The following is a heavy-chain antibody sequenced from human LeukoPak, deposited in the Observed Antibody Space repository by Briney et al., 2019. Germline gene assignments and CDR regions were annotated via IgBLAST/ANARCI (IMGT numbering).Heavy chain of an antibody. CDR3: ARGRDRGASTPFDY. D-gene: IGHD1-26*01. V-gene: IGHV1-2*02. Sequence: GASVKVSCKASGYTFTGHYMHWVRQAPGQGLEWMGWINPNSGATNYAQKFQGRVTMTRDTSISTVYMELSSLRSDDTAVYYCARGRDRGASTPFDYWGQGTLVTVSS. CDR1: GYTFTGHY. J-gene: IGHJ4*02. CDR2: INPNSGAT.